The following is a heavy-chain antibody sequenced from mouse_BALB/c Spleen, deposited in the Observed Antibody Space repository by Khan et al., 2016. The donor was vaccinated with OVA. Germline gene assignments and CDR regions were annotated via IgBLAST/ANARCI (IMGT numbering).Heavy chain of an antibody. CDR3: TRPPHFSYVLVY. J-gene: IGHJ4*01. Sequence: QIQLVQSGPELKKPGETVKISCKASGYTFTNYGMNWVKQAPGKALKWMGWISTYTGEPTYADDFKGRFAFSLETSASTAYLQINNLKNEDTATYFCTRPPHFSYVLVYGGQGTLVTVSS. CDR2: ISTYTGEP. CDR1: GYTFTNYG. V-gene: IGHV9-3-1*01.